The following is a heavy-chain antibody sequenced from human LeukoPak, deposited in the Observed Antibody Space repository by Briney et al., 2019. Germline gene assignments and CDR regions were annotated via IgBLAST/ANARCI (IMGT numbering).Heavy chain of an antibody. CDR2: ISGSGGST. V-gene: IGHV3-23*01. CDR1: GFTFSSYA. Sequence: GGSLRLSCAASGFTFSSYAMSWVRQAPGKGLEWVSAISGSGGSTYYADSVKGRFTISRDNSKNTLYLQMNSLRAEDTAVYYCAKDRPSVVVTATDHDAFDIWGQGTMVTVSS. D-gene: IGHD2-21*02. CDR3: AKDRPSVVVTATDHDAFDI. J-gene: IGHJ3*02.